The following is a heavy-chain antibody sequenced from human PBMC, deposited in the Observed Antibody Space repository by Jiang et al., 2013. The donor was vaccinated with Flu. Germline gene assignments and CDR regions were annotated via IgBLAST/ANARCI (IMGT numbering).Heavy chain of an antibody. J-gene: IGHJ5*02. D-gene: IGHD2-15*01. CDR1: GFSFSLSGMR. CDR3: AHGVVVAAYSTASNWFDP. V-gene: IGHV2-70*04. CDR2: IDWDDEK. Sequence: KPTQTLTLTCTLSGFSFSLSGMRASWIRQPPGKALEWLARIDWDDEKFYSTSLKTRLTISKDTSKNQVVLTMTNMDPVDTATYYCAHGVVVAAYSTASNWFDPWGQGTLVTVSS.